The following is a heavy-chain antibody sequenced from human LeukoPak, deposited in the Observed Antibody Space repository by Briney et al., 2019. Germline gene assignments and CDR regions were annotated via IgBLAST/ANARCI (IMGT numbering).Heavy chain of an antibody. J-gene: IGHJ6*03. CDR2: INWNGGST. Sequence: GGSLRLSCAASGFTFDDYGMSWVRQAPGKGLEWVSGINWNGGSTGYADSVKGRFTISRDNAKNSLYLQMNSLRAEDTALYYCARVDCSSTSCYMDYYYYYMDVWGKVTTVTVSS. V-gene: IGHV3-20*04. CDR1: GFTFDDYG. D-gene: IGHD2-2*02. CDR3: ARVDCSSTSCYMDYYYYYMDV.